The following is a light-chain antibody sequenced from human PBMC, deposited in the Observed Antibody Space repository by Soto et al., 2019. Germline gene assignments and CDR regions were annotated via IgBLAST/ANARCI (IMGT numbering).Light chain of an antibody. CDR1: SSDVGGDTY. CDR2: DVS. CDR3: SSYTTSNTRQIV. J-gene: IGLJ1*01. Sequence: SALTQPASVSGSPGQAITISCTGTSSDVGGDTYVSWYQQHPGKAPKFIIYDVSNRPSGVSNRFSGSKSGNTASLTISGLQAEDEADYYCSSYTTSNTRQIVFGTGTKVTVL. V-gene: IGLV2-14*01.